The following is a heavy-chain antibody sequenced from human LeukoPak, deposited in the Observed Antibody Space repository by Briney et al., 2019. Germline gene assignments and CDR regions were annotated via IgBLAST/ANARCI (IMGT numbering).Heavy chain of an antibody. D-gene: IGHD3-10*01. CDR3: ASSSGQH. Sequence: SETLSLTCAVYGGSFSGYYWSWIRQPPGKGLEWIGEINHSGSTNYNPSLKSRVTISVDASKNQFSLKLSSVTAADTAVYYCASSSGQHWGQGTLVTVSS. CDR2: INHSGST. CDR1: GGSFSGYY. J-gene: IGHJ1*01. V-gene: IGHV4-34*01.